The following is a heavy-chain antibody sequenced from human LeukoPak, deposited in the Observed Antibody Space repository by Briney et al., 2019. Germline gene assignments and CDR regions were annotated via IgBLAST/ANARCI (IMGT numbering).Heavy chain of an antibody. D-gene: IGHD3-16*02. Sequence: SETLSLTCAVYGGSFSGYYWGWIRQPPGKGLEWNGEINHSGSPNYNPSLKSRVTISVDTSKNQFSLKLSSVTAADTAVYYCAREYDYVWGSYRRMGGYYFDYWGQGTLVTVSS. CDR2: INHSGSP. CDR3: AREYDYVWGSYRRMGGYYFDY. CDR1: GGSFSGYY. V-gene: IGHV4-34*01. J-gene: IGHJ4*02.